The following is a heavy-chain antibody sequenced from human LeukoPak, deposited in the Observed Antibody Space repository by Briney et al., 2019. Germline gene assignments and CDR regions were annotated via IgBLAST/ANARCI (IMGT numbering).Heavy chain of an antibody. CDR3: ARAPIVVVPTWRPTYFDY. CDR1: GFTFSSYW. J-gene: IGHJ4*02. V-gene: IGHV3-7*01. CDR2: IKQDGGEK. D-gene: IGHD2-2*01. Sequence: GGSLRLSCTTFGFTFSSYWMSWVRQAPGKGLEWVANIKQDGGEKYYVDSVKGRFTISRDNAKNSLYLQMNSLRAEDTAIYYCARAPIVVVPTWRPTYFDYWGQGTLVTVSS.